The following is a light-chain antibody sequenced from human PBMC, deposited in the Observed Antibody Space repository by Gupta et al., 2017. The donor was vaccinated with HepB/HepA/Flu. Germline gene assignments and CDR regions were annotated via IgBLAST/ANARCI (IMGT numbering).Light chain of an antibody. V-gene: IGKV3-15*01. CDR3: QQHKHWPLVT. CDR1: QSVSTN. CDR2: GSS. J-gene: IGKJ4*01. Sequence: EIVMTQSPATLFVSPGEIVTLSCRASQSVSTNVAWYQHKRGQAPRLLISGSSTRATGIPDRFCGSGFGKKFTLTIGSRQSEDYAFYYCQQHKHWPLVTFGRGTKVDIK.